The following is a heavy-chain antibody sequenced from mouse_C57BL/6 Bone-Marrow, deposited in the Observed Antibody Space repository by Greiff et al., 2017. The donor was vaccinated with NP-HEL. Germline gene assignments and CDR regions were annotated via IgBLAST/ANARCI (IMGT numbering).Heavy chain of an antibody. V-gene: IGHV1-50*01. CDR1: GYTFTSYW. CDR3: ARDGYYGGRFAY. CDR2: IDPSDSYT. D-gene: IGHD2-3*01. J-gene: IGHJ3*01. Sequence: QVQLQQPGAELVKPGASVKLSCKASGYTFTSYWMQWVKQRPGQGLAWIGEIDPSDSYTNYNQKFKGKATLTVDTSSSTAYMQLSSLTSEDSAVYYCARDGYYGGRFAYWGQGTLVTVSA.